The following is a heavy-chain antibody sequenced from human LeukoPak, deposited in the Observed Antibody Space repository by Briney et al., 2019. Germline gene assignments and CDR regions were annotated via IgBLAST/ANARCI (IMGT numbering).Heavy chain of an antibody. V-gene: IGHV1-24*01. Sequence: ASVKVSCKVSGYTLTELSMHWVRQAPGEGLEWMGGFDPEDGETIYAQKFQGRVTMTEDTSTDTAYMELSSLRSEDTAVYYCATEVDTAMGHAFDIWGQGTMVTVSS. CDR1: GYTLTELS. J-gene: IGHJ3*02. CDR2: FDPEDGET. CDR3: ATEVDTAMGHAFDI. D-gene: IGHD5-18*01.